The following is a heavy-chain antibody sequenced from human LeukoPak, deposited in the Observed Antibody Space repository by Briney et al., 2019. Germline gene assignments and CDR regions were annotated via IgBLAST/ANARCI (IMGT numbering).Heavy chain of an antibody. D-gene: IGHD3-22*01. V-gene: IGHV1-8*03. CDR1: GYTFTSYD. J-gene: IGHJ5*02. Sequence: ASVKLSCKASGYTFTSYDINWVRQATGQGLEWMGWMNPNSGNTGYAQKFQGRVTIARNTSISTAYMELSSLRSEDTAVYYCARGRLVYYYNSSGYDFRFDPWGQGTLVTVSS. CDR3: ARGRLVYYYNSSGYDFRFDP. CDR2: MNPNSGNT.